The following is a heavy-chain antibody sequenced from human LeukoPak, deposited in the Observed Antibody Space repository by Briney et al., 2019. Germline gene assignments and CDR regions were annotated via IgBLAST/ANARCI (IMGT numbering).Heavy chain of an antibody. J-gene: IGHJ6*02. CDR3: ARDKSGLLWFGESSSSMDV. D-gene: IGHD3-10*01. Sequence: GGSLRLSCAASGFTFRNYWMSWVRQAPGKGLEWVANIKQDGSEKYYADSVKGRFTISRDNSKNTLYLQMNSLRAEDTAVYYCARDKSGLLWFGESSSSMDVWGQGTTVTVSS. CDR2: IKQDGSEK. CDR1: GFTFRNYW. V-gene: IGHV3-7*01.